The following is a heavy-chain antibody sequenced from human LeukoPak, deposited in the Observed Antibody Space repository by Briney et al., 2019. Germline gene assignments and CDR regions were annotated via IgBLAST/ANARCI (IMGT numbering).Heavy chain of an antibody. D-gene: IGHD3-3*01. CDR3: AKDLTIFGVVPLYYMDV. J-gene: IGHJ6*03. CDR2: IRYDGSNK. Sequence: GGSLRLSCAASGFTFSSYGMHWVRQAPGKGLEWVAFIRYDGSNKYYADSVKGRFAISRDNSKNTLYLQMNSLRAEDTAVYYCAKDLTIFGVVPLYYMDVWGKGTTVTVSS. V-gene: IGHV3-30*02. CDR1: GFTFSSYG.